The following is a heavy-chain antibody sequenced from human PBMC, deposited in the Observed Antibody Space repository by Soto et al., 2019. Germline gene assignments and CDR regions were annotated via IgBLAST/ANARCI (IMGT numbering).Heavy chain of an antibody. V-gene: IGHV3-48*04. CDR3: ARDDGYCISTSCYFDY. J-gene: IGHJ4*02. D-gene: IGHD2-2*01. Sequence: PVGFLRLSCAASGVTFSSYSLSWIRQAPGKGLEWVSYISSSGSTIYYADSVKGRFTISRDNAKNSLYLQMNSLRAEDTAVYYCARDDGYCISTSCYFDYWGQGTLVTVSS. CDR1: GVTFSSYS. CDR2: ISSSGSTI.